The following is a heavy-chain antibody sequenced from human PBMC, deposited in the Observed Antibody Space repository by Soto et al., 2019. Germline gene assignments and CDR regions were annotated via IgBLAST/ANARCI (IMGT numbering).Heavy chain of an antibody. CDR3: AHRRRGNYFDY. CDR1: GFSLTTSRVA. D-gene: IGHD3-10*01. Sequence: QITLKESGPTLVKPTQTLTLTYTFSGFSLTTSRVAVGWIRQPPGKALEWLAIIYWDDDKRYNSSLKSRLTISKDTSKNHVVLTMTNMDPVDTATYYCAHRRRGNYFDYWGQGTLVTVYS. V-gene: IGHV2-5*02. J-gene: IGHJ4*02. CDR2: IYWDDDK.